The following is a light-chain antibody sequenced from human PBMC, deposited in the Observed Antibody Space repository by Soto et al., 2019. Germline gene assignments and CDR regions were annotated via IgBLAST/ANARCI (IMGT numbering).Light chain of an antibody. CDR3: QQYGSSRT. V-gene: IGKV3-20*01. J-gene: IGKJ1*01. Sequence: ENVLTQSPGTLSLSPGERATLSCRASQSVSSSYLACYQQKPGQAPRLLIYGASSRATGIPDRFSGSGSGTDFTLTISRLEPEDFAVYYCQQYGSSRTFGQGTKVDIK. CDR1: QSVSSSY. CDR2: GAS.